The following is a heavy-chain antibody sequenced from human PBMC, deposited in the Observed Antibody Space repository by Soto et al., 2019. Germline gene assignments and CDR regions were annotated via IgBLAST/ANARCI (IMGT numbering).Heavy chain of an antibody. V-gene: IGHV4-39*07. CDR2: IYYSGST. D-gene: IGHD3-3*01. J-gene: IGHJ4*02. CDR1: GGSISSSAYY. Sequence: PSETLSLTCTVSGGSISSSAYYWGWIRQPPGKGLGWIGSIYYSGSTSYNPSLKSRVTISVDTSKNQFSLKLSSVTAADTAVYYCAREADYYDAHLFDYWGQGTLVTVSS. CDR3: AREADYYDAHLFDY.